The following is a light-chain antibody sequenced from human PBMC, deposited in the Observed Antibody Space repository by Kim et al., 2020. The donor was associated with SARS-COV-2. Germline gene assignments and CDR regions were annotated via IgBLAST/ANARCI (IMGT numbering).Light chain of an antibody. CDR3: QQYVDSLFT. CDR2: GTS. V-gene: IGKV3-20*01. J-gene: IGKJ3*01. Sequence: SPGEGAALFCRTSQSVSRSSLAWYQQNPGQDPRLLIHGTSTRTTGIPDRSSGSGSGTDFTLTISRLDPEDFAVYYCQQYVDSLFTFGPGTKVDIK. CDR1: QSVSRSS.